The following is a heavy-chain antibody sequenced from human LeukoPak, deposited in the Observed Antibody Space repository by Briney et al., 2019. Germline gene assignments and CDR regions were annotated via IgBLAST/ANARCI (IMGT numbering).Heavy chain of an antibody. Sequence: TSGGSLRLSCAASGFTFSSYSMNWVRQAPGKGLEWVSSISSSSSYIYYADSVKGRFTISRDNAKNSLYLQMNSLRAEDTAVYYCASLDIPDCSSTSCPINPRDYWGQGTLVTVSS. J-gene: IGHJ4*02. CDR1: GFTFSSYS. CDR3: ASLDIPDCSSTSCPINPRDY. D-gene: IGHD2-2*01. V-gene: IGHV3-21*01. CDR2: ISSSSSYI.